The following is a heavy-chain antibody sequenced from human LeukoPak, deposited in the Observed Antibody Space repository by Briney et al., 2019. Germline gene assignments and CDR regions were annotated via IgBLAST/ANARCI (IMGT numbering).Heavy chain of an antibody. CDR1: GFTFSTTW. J-gene: IGHJ4*02. V-gene: IGHV3-74*01. CDR3: ARDNYYSIDY. CDR2: INSVGTST. Sequence: PGGSLRLSCGASGFTFSTTWMHWVRQAPGKGLVCVSRINSVGTSTVYADSVKGRFTISRDNAKNTVYLQMSGLGVDDTAVYYCARDNYYSIDYWGQGTLVTVSS. D-gene: IGHD1-26*01.